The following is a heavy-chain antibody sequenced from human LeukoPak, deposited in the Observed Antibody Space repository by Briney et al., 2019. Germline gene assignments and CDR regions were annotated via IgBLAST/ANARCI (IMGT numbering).Heavy chain of an antibody. V-gene: IGHV3-33*01. CDR3: ARGDETYHFDY. Sequence: GGSLRLSCAASGFSFSTFGMHWVRQAPGKGLEWVALIWYDGSNKYYADSVKGRFTISRDNSKNTLYLQMNSLRAEDTAVYYCARGDETYHFDYWGQGTLVTVSS. J-gene: IGHJ4*02. CDR1: GFSFSTFG. CDR2: IWYDGSNK.